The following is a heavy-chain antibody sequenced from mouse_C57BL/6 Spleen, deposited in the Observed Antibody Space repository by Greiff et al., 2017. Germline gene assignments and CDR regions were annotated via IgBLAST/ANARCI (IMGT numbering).Heavy chain of an antibody. V-gene: IGHV5-17*01. CDR1: GFTFSDYG. D-gene: IGHD1-1*01. CDR2: ISSGSSTI. Sequence: EVQLQQSGGGLVKPGGSLKLSCAASGFTFSDYGMHWVRQAPEKGLEWVAYISSGSSTIYYADTVKGRFTISRDNAKNTLFLQMTSLRSEDTAMYYCARERRYYGSNWYFDVWGTGTTVTVSS. J-gene: IGHJ1*03. CDR3: ARERRYYGSNWYFDV.